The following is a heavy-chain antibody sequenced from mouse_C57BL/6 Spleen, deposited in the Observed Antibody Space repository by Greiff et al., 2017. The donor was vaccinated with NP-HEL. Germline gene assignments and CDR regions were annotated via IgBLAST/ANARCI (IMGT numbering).Heavy chain of an antibody. CDR2: ISNGGGST. Sequence: DVMLVESGGGLVQPGGSLKLSCAASGFTFSDYYMYWVRQTPEKRLEWVAYISNGGGSTYYPDTVKGRFTISRDNAKNTLYLQMSRLKSEDTAMYYCARGNYYGSSHWYFDVWGTGTTVTVSS. D-gene: IGHD1-1*01. CDR1: GFTFSDYY. CDR3: ARGNYYGSSHWYFDV. V-gene: IGHV5-12*01. J-gene: IGHJ1*03.